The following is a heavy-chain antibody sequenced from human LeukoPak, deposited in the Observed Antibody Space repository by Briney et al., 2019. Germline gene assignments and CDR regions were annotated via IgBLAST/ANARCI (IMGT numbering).Heavy chain of an antibody. J-gene: IGHJ5*02. CDR1: GYTLTELS. V-gene: IGHV1-2*02. CDR3: ARENGGYCSGGSCYSGGFWFDP. Sequence: GASVKVSCKVSGYTLTELSMHWVRQAPGQGLEWMGWINPNSGGTNYAQKFQGRVTMTRDTSISTAYMELSRLRSDDTAVYYCARENGGYCSGGSCYSGGFWFDPWGQGTLVTVSS. CDR2: INPNSGGT. D-gene: IGHD2-15*01.